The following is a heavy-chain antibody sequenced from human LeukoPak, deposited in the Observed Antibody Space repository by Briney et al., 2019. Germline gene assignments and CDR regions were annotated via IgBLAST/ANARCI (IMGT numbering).Heavy chain of an antibody. D-gene: IGHD5-18*01. CDR3: AGGKGYIVTN. CDR1: GFTFSSYW. Sequence: PGGSLRLSCAASGFTFSSYWMNWVRQAPGKGLEWVANIKQDGSAKNYVDSVKGRFTISRDNAKNSLYLAMNNVRAEDTAVYYCAGGKGYIVTNWGQGTLVTVSS. V-gene: IGHV3-7*04. J-gene: IGHJ4*02. CDR2: IKQDGSAK.